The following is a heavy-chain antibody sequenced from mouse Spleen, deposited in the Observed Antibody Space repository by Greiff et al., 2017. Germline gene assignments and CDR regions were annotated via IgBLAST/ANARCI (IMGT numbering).Heavy chain of an antibody. V-gene: IGHV1-15*01. CDR2: IDPETGGT. CDR1: GYTFTDYE. J-gene: IGHJ2*01. Sequence: VQLQQSGAELVRPGASVTLSCKASGYTFTDYEMHWVKQTPVHGLEWIGAIDPETGGTAYNQKFKGKAILTADKSSSTAYMELRSLTSEDSAVYYCTRHYYGSIDYWGQGTTLTVSS. D-gene: IGHD1-1*01. CDR3: TRHYYGSIDY.